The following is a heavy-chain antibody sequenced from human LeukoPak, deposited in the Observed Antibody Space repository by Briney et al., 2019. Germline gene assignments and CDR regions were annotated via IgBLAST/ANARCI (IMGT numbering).Heavy chain of an antibody. CDR2: ISGSGGST. D-gene: IGHD6-6*01. V-gene: IGHV3-23*01. CDR3: AQDRPSITARTRGAFDI. J-gene: IGHJ3*02. Sequence: PGGSLRLSCAASGFTFSSYAMSCVRQAPGKGLEWVSAISGSGGSTYYADSVKGRFTISRDNSKNTLYLQMNSLRAEDTAVYYCAQDRPSITARTRGAFDIWGRGTMVTVSS. CDR1: GFTFSSYA.